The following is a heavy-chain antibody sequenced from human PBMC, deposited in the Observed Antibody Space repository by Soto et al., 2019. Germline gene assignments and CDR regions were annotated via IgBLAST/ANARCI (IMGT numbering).Heavy chain of an antibody. Sequence: GGSLRLSCAASGFTFSTYAMSWVRQAPGKGLEWVSAISRSGGSTYYADSVKGRFTISRDNSKNTLYLQMNSLRAEDTAVYYCASDLVGASDSYGLDVWGQGTPVTVSS. CDR3: ASDLVGASDSYGLDV. V-gene: IGHV3-23*01. D-gene: IGHD1-26*01. CDR2: ISRSGGST. J-gene: IGHJ6*02. CDR1: GFTFSTYA.